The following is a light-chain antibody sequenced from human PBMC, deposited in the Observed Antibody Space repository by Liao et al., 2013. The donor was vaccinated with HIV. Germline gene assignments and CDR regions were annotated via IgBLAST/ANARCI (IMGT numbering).Light chain of an antibody. CDR3: QVWDSDDDQVV. J-gene: IGLJ2*01. V-gene: IGLV3-21*04. CDR1: NIGTKS. CDR2: YSG. Sequence: SYVLTQPPSVSVAPGKTARITCGGNNIGTKSVHWYQQKPGQAPVLVIYYSGDRPSGIPARFSGSNSGTAAKLTIYTVEAGDEADYFCQVWDSDDDQVVFGGGTKLTVL.